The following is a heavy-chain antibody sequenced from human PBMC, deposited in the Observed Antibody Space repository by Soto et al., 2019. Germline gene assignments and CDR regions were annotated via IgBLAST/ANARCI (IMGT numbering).Heavy chain of an antibody. CDR2: IYPGDSDT. D-gene: IGHD2-15*01. J-gene: IGHJ6*02. CDR1: GYSFTSYW. V-gene: IGHV5-51*01. Sequence: GESLKLSCKGSGYSFTSYWIGWVRQMPGKGLEWMGIIYPGDSDTRYSPSFQGQVTISADKSISTAYLQWSSLKASDTAMYYCARLDCSGGSCYSGAYYYYGMDVWGQGTTVTVSS. CDR3: ARLDCSGGSCYSGAYYYYGMDV.